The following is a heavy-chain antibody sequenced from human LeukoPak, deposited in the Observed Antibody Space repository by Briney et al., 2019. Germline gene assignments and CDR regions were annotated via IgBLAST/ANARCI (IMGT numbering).Heavy chain of an antibody. D-gene: IGHD5-18*01. V-gene: IGHV1-69*05. J-gene: IGHJ6*03. CDR3: ARAYSYGYGYYYYMDV. Sequence: SVKVSCKASGGTFSSYAISWVRQAPGQALEWMGGIIPIFGTANYAQKFQGRVTIATDESTSTAYMELSSLRSQDTAVYYCARAYSYGYGYYYYMDVWGKGTTVTVSS. CDR1: GGTFSSYA. CDR2: IIPIFGTA.